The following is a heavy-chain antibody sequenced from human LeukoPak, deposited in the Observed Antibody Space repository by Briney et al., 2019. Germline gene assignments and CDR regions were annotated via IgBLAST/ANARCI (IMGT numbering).Heavy chain of an antibody. D-gene: IGHD6-19*01. J-gene: IGHJ4*02. Sequence: SETPSLTCAVYGGSFSGYYWTWIRQPPGKGLEWIGEVNHSGGTNYNPSLKSRVTISVDTSKNQFSLKLSSVTAADTAVYYCASFLVKQWLLPFDYWGQGTLVTVSS. V-gene: IGHV4-34*01. CDR3: ASFLVKQWLLPFDY. CDR2: VNHSGGT. CDR1: GGSFSGYY.